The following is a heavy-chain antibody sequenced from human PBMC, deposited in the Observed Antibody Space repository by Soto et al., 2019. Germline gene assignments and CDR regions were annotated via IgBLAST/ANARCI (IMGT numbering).Heavy chain of an antibody. CDR3: AKGVSSSAWSASDS. V-gene: IGHV3-23*01. CDR2: ISDSDNAT. CDR1: VFTLSSYA. D-gene: IGHD6-19*01. J-gene: IGHJ4*02. Sequence: EVQLLESGGGLVQPGGSLRLSCAASVFTLSSYAMTWVRQAPGKGLEWVSVISDSDNATYYADSVKGRLTISRDNSKNTLYLQLTSLRAEDTAVYYCAKGVSSSAWSASDSWGQGTLVTVSA.